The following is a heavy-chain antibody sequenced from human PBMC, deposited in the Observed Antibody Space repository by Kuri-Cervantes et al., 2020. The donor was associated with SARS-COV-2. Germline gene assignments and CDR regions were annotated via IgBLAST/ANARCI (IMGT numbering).Heavy chain of an antibody. D-gene: IGHD3-16*02. J-gene: IGHJ4*02. CDR2: INPNSGGT. V-gene: IGHV1-2*04. Sequence: ASVNVSVKASGYTFTGYYMHWVRQAPGQGLEWMGWINPNSGGTNYAQKFQGWVTMTRDTSISTAYMELSRLRSDDTAVYYCARGIMITFGGVIVLGPAHYWGQGTLVTVSS. CDR1: GYTFTGYY. CDR3: ARGIMITFGGVIVLGPAHY.